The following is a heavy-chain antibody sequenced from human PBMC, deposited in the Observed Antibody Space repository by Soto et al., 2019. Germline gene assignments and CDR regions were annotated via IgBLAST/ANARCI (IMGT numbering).Heavy chain of an antibody. CDR1: GYTFTSYA. CDR3: ARDRALELGDY. CDR2: INAGNGNT. V-gene: IGHV1-3*01. J-gene: IGHJ4*02. Sequence: ASVKVSCKASGYTFTSYAMHWVRQAPGQRLEWMGWINAGNGNTKYSQKFQGRVTITRDTSASTAYMELRSLRSDDTAVYYCARDRALELGDYWGQGTLVTVSS. D-gene: IGHD1-26*01.